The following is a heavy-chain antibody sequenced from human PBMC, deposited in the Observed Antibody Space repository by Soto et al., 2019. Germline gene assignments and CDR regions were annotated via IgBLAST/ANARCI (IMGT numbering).Heavy chain of an antibody. Sequence: PGGSLRLSCAASGFTFSSYAMSWVRQAPGKGLEWVSAISGSGGSTYYADSVKGRFTISGDNSKNTLYLQMNSLRAEDTAVYYCAKRGSGIAVDPLTFQHWGQGTLVTVSS. D-gene: IGHD6-19*01. CDR1: GFTFSSYA. CDR3: AKRGSGIAVDPLTFQH. CDR2: ISGSGGST. J-gene: IGHJ1*01. V-gene: IGHV3-23*01.